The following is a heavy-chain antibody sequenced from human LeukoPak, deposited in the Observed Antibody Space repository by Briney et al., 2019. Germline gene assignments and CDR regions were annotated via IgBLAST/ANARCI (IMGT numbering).Heavy chain of an antibody. J-gene: IGHJ4*02. V-gene: IGHV3-74*01. CDR3: ARDGTYGNFDC. Sequence: GGSLRLSCVASGFTFSNYWMHWVRQAPGKGLVWVSRINSDGSSTTHADSVKGRFTISRDNAKNTLYLLLNSLRAEDTAVCYCARDGTYGNFDCWGQGTLVTVSS. D-gene: IGHD1-14*01. CDR1: GFTFSNYW. CDR2: INSDGSST.